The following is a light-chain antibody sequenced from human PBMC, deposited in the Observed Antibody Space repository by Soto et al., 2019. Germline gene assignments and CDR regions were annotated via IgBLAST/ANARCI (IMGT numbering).Light chain of an antibody. CDR3: QHYYSIPIT. CDR1: QSVLYSADNKNY. Sequence: DIVMTQSPDSLAVSLGERATINCKSSQSVLYSADNKNYLAWYQQKQGQPPKLLIYWASTRESGVPDRFSGSGSGTDFTLTISSLQAEDVAVYYCQHYYSIPITFGQGTRLEIK. J-gene: IGKJ5*01. V-gene: IGKV4-1*01. CDR2: WAS.